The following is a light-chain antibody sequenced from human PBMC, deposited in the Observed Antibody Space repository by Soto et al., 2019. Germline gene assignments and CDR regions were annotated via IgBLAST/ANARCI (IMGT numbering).Light chain of an antibody. CDR1: QSISSS. Sequence: DIQMTQSPSTLSSSVGDRGTITCRASQSISSSLAWYQQKPGKAPKVLIYKATSLESGVPSRFSGSGSGTEFTLTSSSLQPDDFATYYCQHCDSYWTFGQGTKVEIK. V-gene: IGKV1-5*03. J-gene: IGKJ1*01. CDR2: KAT. CDR3: QHCDSYWT.